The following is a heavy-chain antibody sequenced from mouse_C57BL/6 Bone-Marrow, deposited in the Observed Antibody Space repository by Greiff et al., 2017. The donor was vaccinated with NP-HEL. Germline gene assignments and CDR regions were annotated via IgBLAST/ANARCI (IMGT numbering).Heavy chain of an antibody. V-gene: IGHV5-6*02. CDR3: ARQNYYYGSSYDYAMDY. Sequence: EVKVEESGGDLVKPGGSLKLSCAASGFTFSSYGMSWVRQTPDKRLEWVATISSGGSYTYYPDRVKGRFTISRDNAKNTLYLQMSSLKSEDTAMYYCARQNYYYGSSYDYAMDYWGQGTSVTVSS. D-gene: IGHD1-1*01. CDR1: GFTFSSYG. CDR2: ISSGGSYT. J-gene: IGHJ4*01.